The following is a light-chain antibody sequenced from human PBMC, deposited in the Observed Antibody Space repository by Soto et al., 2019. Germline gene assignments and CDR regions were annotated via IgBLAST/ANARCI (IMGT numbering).Light chain of an antibody. CDR1: KSVSSNN. CDR3: QQYDNSIT. V-gene: IGKV3-20*01. J-gene: IGKJ5*01. Sequence: EIVLTQSPGTLSLSPGDPTTLSCRARKSVSSNNLAWYHQKPGQTPSLLIYGASTRATGIPDRFSGSGSGTDFTLTIIRLEPEDFTVYYCQQYDNSITFGQGTRLEIE. CDR2: GAS.